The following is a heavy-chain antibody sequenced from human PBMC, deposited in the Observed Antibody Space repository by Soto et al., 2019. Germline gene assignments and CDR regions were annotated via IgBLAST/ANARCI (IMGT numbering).Heavy chain of an antibody. J-gene: IGHJ6*02. CDR3: ARVVLSEQVRYFDWLFGYYGMDV. V-gene: IGHV3-11*01. CDR2: ISSSGSTI. Sequence: GGSLRLSCAASGFTFSDYYMRWIRQAPGKGLEWVSYISSSGSTIYYADSVKGRFTISRDNAKNSLYLQMNSLRAEDTAVYYCARVVLSEQVRYFDWLFGYYGMDVWGQGTTVTVSS. CDR1: GFTFSDYY. D-gene: IGHD3-9*01.